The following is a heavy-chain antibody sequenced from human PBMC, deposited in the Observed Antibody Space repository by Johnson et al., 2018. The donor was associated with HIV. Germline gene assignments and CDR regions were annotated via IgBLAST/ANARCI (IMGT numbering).Heavy chain of an antibody. CDR1: GFTFSSYA. CDR3: AETPGIAAAGTGYAFDI. J-gene: IGHJ3*02. Sequence: QVQLVESGGGVVQPGRSLRLSCAASGFTFSSYAMHWVRQAPGKGLEWVAVISYDGRNKYYADSVKGRFTLSRDNSKNTLYLQMNSLRAEDTAVYYCAETPGIAAAGTGYAFDIWGQGTMVTVSS. D-gene: IGHD6-13*01. V-gene: IGHV3-30*14. CDR2: ISYDGRNK.